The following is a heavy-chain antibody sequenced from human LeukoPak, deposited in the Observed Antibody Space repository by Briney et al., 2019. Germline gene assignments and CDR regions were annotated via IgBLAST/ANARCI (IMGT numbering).Heavy chain of an antibody. D-gene: IGHD3-22*01. Sequence: SETLSLTCTVPGGSISSSSYYWGWIRQPPGKGREWIGSIYYSGNTYYSPSLKSRVTVSVDTSKNQFSLKLSSVTAADTAVYYCARRGSGLNWFDPWGQGTLVTVSS. CDR2: IYYSGNT. V-gene: IGHV4-39*01. J-gene: IGHJ5*02. CDR1: GGSISSSSYY. CDR3: ARRGSGLNWFDP.